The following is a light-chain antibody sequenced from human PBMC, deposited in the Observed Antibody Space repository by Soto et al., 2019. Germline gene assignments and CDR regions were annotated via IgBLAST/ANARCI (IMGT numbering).Light chain of an antibody. V-gene: IGKV3-11*01. CDR2: DAS. Sequence: EIVMTHSPATLSVSPGERATLSCRASQSVRSNLAWYQQKPGQAPRLLIYDASNRATGIPARFSGTGSGTDFTLTINNLEPEDFAVYYCQVRTNWSIAFGRGTRLEIK. J-gene: IGKJ5*01. CDR1: QSVRSN. CDR3: QVRTNWSIA.